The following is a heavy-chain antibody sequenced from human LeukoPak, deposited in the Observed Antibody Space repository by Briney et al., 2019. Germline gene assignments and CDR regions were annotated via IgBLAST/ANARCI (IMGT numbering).Heavy chain of an antibody. CDR2: INQDGSEK. J-gene: IGHJ4*02. Sequence: PGGSLRLSCAASGFTFTSYWMSWVRQAPGKGLAWVANINQDGSEKYYVDSVKGRLPTSRDNARNSLHLQMNSLRAEDTAVYYCVRDSSTPDYWGQGTLVTVSS. CDR1: GFTFTSYW. D-gene: IGHD3-10*01. CDR3: VRDSSTPDY. V-gene: IGHV3-7*01.